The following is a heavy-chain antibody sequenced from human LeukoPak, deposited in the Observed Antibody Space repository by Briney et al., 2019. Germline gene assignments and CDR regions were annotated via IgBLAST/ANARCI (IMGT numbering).Heavy chain of an antibody. CDR1: GASISSGSYY. J-gene: IGHJ4*02. V-gene: IGHV4-39*01. CDR3: ARRDYFDS. CDR2: MHYTGST. Sequence: PSETLSLTCTVSGASISSGSYYWAWIRQPPGESLEWIGSMHYTGSTYYNPSLKTRVTISVDTSKNQLSLKLRSVTAADTAVYYCARRDYFDSWGRGTLVTVSS.